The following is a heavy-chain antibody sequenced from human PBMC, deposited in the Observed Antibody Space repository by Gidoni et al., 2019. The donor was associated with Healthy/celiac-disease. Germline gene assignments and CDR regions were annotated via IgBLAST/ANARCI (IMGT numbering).Heavy chain of an antibody. CDR3: AREGRITMVRGPIDY. V-gene: IGHV3-30-3*01. Sequence: QVQLVESGGGGVQPGVSLRLSCSASGFSLRSYAMPWVRQAPGKGLEWVAVISYDGSNKYYADSVKGRFTISRDNSKNTLYLQMNSLRAEDTAVYYCAREGRITMVRGPIDYWGQGTLVTVSS. CDR1: GFSLRSYA. J-gene: IGHJ4*02. CDR2: ISYDGSNK. D-gene: IGHD3-10*01.